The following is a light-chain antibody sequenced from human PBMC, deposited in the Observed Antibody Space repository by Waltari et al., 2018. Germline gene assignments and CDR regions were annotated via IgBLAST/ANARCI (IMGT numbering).Light chain of an antibody. CDR1: QSVDTY. V-gene: IGKV3-11*01. CDR2: DAS. CDR3: QQRSSWFT. J-gene: IGKJ4*01. Sequence: EIGLTRSPGPLSSSPRVSDTLSCRASQSVDTYLAWYQKKPGQAPRLLIYDASTRATGIPARFSGSGSGTDFTRTISSLEPEDFAVYYCQQRSSWFTFGGGTKGEV.